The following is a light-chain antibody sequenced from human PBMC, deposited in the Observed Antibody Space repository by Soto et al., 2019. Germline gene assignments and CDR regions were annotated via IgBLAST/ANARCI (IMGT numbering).Light chain of an antibody. Sequence: DIQMTQSPSSLSASVRDRVTITCRASQGISNYLAWYQQKPGKVPKLLIYAASTLQSGVSSRFSGSGSGTDFTLTISRLQPEDVATYYCQKYDSGPWTFGQGTKVEIK. V-gene: IGKV1-27*01. CDR2: AAS. CDR1: QGISNY. J-gene: IGKJ1*01. CDR3: QKYDSGPWT.